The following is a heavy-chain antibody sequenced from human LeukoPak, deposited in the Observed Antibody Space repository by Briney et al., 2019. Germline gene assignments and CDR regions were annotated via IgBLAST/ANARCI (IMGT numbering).Heavy chain of an antibody. D-gene: IGHD5-18*01. Sequence: GGSLRLSCAASGFTFSSYAMHWVRQAPGKGLEWVAVISYDGSNKYYADSVKGRFAISRDNSKNTLYLQVNSLRAEDTAVYYCARDFGLWLHYFDYWGQGTLVTVSS. CDR3: ARDFGLWLHYFDY. CDR1: GFTFSSYA. J-gene: IGHJ4*02. CDR2: ISYDGSNK. V-gene: IGHV3-30*09.